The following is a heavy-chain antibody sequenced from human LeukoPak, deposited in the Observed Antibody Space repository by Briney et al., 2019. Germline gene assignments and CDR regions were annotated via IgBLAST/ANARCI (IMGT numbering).Heavy chain of an antibody. CDR3: ARAPVGYSGYDYVYTGYFQH. D-gene: IGHD5-12*01. CDR2: IIPIFGTA. J-gene: IGHJ1*01. V-gene: IGHV1-69*13. CDR1: GGTFSSYA. Sequence: SVKVSCKASGGTFSSYAISWVRQAPGQGLEWMGGIIPIFGTANYAQKFQGRVTITADESTSTAYMELSSLRSEDTAVYYCARAPVGYSGYDYVYTGYFQHWGQGTLVTVSS.